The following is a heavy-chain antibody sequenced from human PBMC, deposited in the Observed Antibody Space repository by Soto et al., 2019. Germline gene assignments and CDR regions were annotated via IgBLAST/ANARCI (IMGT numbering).Heavy chain of an antibody. CDR1: GFSFSSYD. CDR2: IWYDGSNK. V-gene: IGHV3-33*01. Sequence: QVQLVESGGGVVQPGTSLRLSCAASGFSFSSYDIHWVRQAPGKGLERVAVIWYDGSNKYYADSVKGRFIISRDNSKNTLYLQMNSLRADDTAVYYCARGYSSSRDLGYWGQGTLVTVSS. J-gene: IGHJ4*02. CDR3: ARGYSSSRDLGY. D-gene: IGHD6-13*01.